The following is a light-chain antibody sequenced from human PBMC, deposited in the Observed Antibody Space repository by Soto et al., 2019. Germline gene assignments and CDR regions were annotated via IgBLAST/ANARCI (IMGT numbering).Light chain of an antibody. J-gene: IGKJ5*01. Sequence: DIQITQSPSYLSASVGDRVTITCRASQSISSYLNWYQQKPGKAPKLLIYAASSLQSGVPSRFSGSGSGTDFTLTISSLQPEDFETDYCQQSYSTPITFGQGTRLEIK. CDR3: QQSYSTPIT. V-gene: IGKV1-39*01. CDR1: QSISSY. CDR2: AAS.